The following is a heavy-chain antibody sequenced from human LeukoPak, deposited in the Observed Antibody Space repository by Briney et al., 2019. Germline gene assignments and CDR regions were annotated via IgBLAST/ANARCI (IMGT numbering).Heavy chain of an antibody. V-gene: IGHV3-30*04. CDR3: ASGIVGATTGDY. Sequence: GALLLSGAASGFTFSSYAMHWVRQAPGKGLEWVAVILYDGSNKYYADSVKGRFTISRDNSKNTLYLQMNRLRAEDTAVYYCASGIVGATTGDYWGQGTLVTVSS. CDR2: ILYDGSNK. J-gene: IGHJ4*02. CDR1: GFTFSSYA. D-gene: IGHD1-26*01.